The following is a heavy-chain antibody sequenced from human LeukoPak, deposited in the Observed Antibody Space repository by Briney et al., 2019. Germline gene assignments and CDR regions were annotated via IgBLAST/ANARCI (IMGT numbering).Heavy chain of an antibody. CDR2: FDPEDGET. D-gene: IGHD3-9*01. V-gene: IGHV1-24*01. J-gene: IGHJ4*02. Sequence: ASVKASCKVSGYTLTELSMHWVRQAPGKGLEWMGGFDPEDGETIYAQKFQGRVTMTEDTSTDTAYMELSSLRSEDTAVYYCATDSRFDWSFDYWGQGTLVTVSS. CDR1: GYTLTELS. CDR3: ATDSRFDWSFDY.